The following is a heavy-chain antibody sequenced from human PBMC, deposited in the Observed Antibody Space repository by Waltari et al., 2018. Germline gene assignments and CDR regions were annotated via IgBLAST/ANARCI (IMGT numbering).Heavy chain of an antibody. V-gene: IGHV3-7*01. J-gene: IGHJ3*02. CDR3: ASSRPWWEPLGGAFDI. CDR1: GFTCSSYW. CDR2: IKQDGSEK. Sequence: EVQLVESGGGLVQPGWSLRPSCAASGFTCSSYWMICVRQAPGKGLEWVANIKQDGSEKYYVDSVKGRFTISRDNAKNSLYLQMNSLRAEDTAVYYCASSRPWWEPLGGAFDIWGQGTMVTVSS. D-gene: IGHD1-26*01.